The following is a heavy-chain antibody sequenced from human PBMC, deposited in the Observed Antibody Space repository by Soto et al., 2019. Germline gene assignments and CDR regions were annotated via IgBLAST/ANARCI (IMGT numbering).Heavy chain of an antibody. CDR1: GGTFSSYA. J-gene: IGHJ3*02. V-gene: IGHV1-69*01. CDR3: ARLWFGEILDSYAFDI. CDR2: IIPIFGTA. D-gene: IGHD3-10*01. Sequence: QVQLVQSGAEVQKPGSSVKVSCKASGGTFSSYAISWVRQAPGQGLEWMGGIIPIFGTANYAQKFQGRVTITADESTSTAYMELSSLRSEDTAVYYCARLWFGEILDSYAFDIWGQGTMVTVSS.